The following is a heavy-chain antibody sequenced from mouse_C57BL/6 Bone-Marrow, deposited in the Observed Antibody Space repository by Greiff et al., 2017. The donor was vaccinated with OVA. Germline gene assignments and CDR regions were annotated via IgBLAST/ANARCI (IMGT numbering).Heavy chain of an antibody. CDR1: GFTFSSYT. V-gene: IGHV5-9*01. CDR3: ARRGPYYSNSYAMDY. D-gene: IGHD2-5*01. CDR2: ISGGGGNT. J-gene: IGHJ4*01. Sequence: EVMLVESGGGLVKPGGSLKLSCAASGFTFSSYTMSWVRQTPEKRLEWVATISGGGGNTYYTDSVKGRFTISRDIAKNTLYLQMSSLRSEDTALYYCARRGPYYSNSYAMDYWGQGTSVTVSS.